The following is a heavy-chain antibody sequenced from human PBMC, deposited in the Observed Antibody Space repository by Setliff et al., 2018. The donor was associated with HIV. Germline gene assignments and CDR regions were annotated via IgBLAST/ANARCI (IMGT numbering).Heavy chain of an antibody. Sequence: GESLKISCAASGFTFSSYEMNWVRQAPGKGLEWVSYISSSGSTIYYADSVKGRFTISRDNAKNSLYLQMNSLRAEDTAVYYCARKAGPQYYYDSSGYYFDYWGQGTLVTVSS. CDR3: ARKAGPQYYYDSSGYYFDY. CDR2: ISSSGSTI. D-gene: IGHD3-22*01. J-gene: IGHJ4*02. CDR1: GFTFSSYE. V-gene: IGHV3-48*03.